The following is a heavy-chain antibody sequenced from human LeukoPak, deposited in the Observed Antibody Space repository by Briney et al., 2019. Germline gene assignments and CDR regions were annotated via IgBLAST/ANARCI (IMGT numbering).Heavy chain of an antibody. CDR1: GGSFSGYY. V-gene: IGHV4-34*01. Sequence: ASETLSLTCAVYGGSFSGYYWSWIRQPPGKGLEWIGEINHSGSTNYNPSLKSRVTISVDTSKNQFSLKLSSVTAADTAVYYCARGPAYYYDSSGYSDVRTGDYWGQGTLVTVSS. CDR3: ARGPAYYYDSSGYSDVRTGDY. CDR2: INHSGST. D-gene: IGHD3-22*01. J-gene: IGHJ4*02.